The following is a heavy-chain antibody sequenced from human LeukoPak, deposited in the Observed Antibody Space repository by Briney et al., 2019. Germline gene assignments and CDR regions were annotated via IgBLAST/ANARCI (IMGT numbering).Heavy chain of an antibody. CDR2: IGDAGT. J-gene: IGHJ3*01. D-gene: IGHD3-16*01. CDR3: AKNLGPFDV. V-gene: IGHV3-23*01. Sequence: PGGSLRLSCAASGFTFNDFAMTWVRQAPGKGLEWVSSIGDAGTYYADSVKGRSTISRHNSKNMLYLQLNSLRAGDTAMYYCAKNLGPFDVRGQGTMVTVSS. CDR1: GFTFNDFA.